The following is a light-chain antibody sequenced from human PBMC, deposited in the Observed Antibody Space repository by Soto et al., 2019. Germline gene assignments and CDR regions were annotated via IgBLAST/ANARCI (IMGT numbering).Light chain of an antibody. CDR2: AAS. J-gene: IGKJ3*01. V-gene: IGKV1-9*01. CDR3: QQLNSSPFT. CDR1: QGISNY. Sequence: DIQLTPSPSFLSASVGDRVTITCRASQGISNYLAWYQQKPGKAPQLLLYAASTLQSGVPSRFSGSGSGTEFTLTISCLQPEDFATYLCQQLNSSPFTFGPGTKVDI.